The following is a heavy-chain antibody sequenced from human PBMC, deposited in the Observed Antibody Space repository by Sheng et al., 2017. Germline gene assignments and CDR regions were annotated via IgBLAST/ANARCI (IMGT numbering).Heavy chain of an antibody. J-gene: IGHJ4*02. CDR1: SYSISSGYY. Sequence: QVQLQESGPGLVKPSETLSLTCAVSSYSISSGYYWGWIRQPPGKGLEWIGTIYHSGSTYYNPSLKSRVTISVDTSKNQFSLKLSSVTAADTAVYYCARGPFPGSSHDYWGQGTLVTVSS. CDR3: ARGPFPGSSHDY. V-gene: IGHV4-38-2*01. D-gene: IGHD6-13*01. CDR2: IYHSGST.